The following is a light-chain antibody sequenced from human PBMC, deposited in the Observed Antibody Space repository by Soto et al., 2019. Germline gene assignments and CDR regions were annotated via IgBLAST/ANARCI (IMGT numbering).Light chain of an antibody. V-gene: IGKV3-11*01. CDR3: QQRSNWPSIT. CDR2: DAS. Sequence: IVLTQSPGTLSLSPGERATLSCRASQSVSNNYLAWYQQKPGQAPRLLIYDASNRATGIPARFSGSGSGTDFTLTINSLEPEDSAVYYCQQRSNWPSITFGQGTRPEIK. J-gene: IGKJ5*01. CDR1: QSVSNNY.